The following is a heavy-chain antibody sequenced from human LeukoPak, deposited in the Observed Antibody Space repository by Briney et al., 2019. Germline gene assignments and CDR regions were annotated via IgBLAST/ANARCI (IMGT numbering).Heavy chain of an antibody. CDR2: INHSGST. Sequence: SETLSLTCAVYGGSFSGYYWSWIRQPPGKGLEWIGEINHSGSTNYNPSLKSRVSISVDTSKNQFSLKLSSVTAADTAVYYCARDYGGNSVWGQGTLVTVSS. CDR3: ARDYGGNSV. V-gene: IGHV4-34*01. J-gene: IGHJ4*02. CDR1: GGSFSGYY. D-gene: IGHD4-23*01.